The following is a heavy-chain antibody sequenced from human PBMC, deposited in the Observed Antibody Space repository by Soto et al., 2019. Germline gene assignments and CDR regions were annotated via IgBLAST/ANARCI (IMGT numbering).Heavy chain of an antibody. J-gene: IGHJ4*02. CDR1: GFTFSNYS. D-gene: IGHD5-12*01. CDR2: ISKDGDKK. CDR3: AREWSVANPGY. Sequence: VGFLRLSCAASGFTFSNYSMHWVRQAPGKGLEWVAVISKDGDKKYYADSVKGRFTISRDNSKNTLYLQMNSLRPEDTAVHYCAREWSVANPGYWGQGTQVTVSS. V-gene: IGHV3-30-3*01.